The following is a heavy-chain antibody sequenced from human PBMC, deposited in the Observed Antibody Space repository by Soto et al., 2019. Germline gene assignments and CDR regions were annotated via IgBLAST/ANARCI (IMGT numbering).Heavy chain of an antibody. Sequence: GXLRLSCASSGFXFSTYDMIWGRHAPGKGLEWVSVISANGGVTYYTDSVKGRFTVSRDNSKNTLFLQMNNVRLEDTALYYCTKRLGSTATTYGDSWGQGTLGTVS. V-gene: IGHV3-23*01. CDR1: GFXFSTYD. CDR2: ISANGGVT. CDR3: TKRLGSTATTYGDS. D-gene: IGHD1-1*01. J-gene: IGHJ4*02.